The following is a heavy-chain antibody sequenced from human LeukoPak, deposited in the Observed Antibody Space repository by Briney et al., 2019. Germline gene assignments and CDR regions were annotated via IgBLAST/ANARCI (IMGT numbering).Heavy chain of an antibody. CDR2: IRSSVSLL. CDR3: ARDSLHNYGGTGYGYYFDY. J-gene: IGHJ4*02. Sequence: GGSLRLSCAASGFDFNIYEMIWVRQAPGKEPEWLSYIRSSVSLLYYADSVKGRFTVSRDNAQKSLFLQMNGLRVEDTAMYYCARDSLHNYGGTGYGYYFDYWGQGTPVTVSS. V-gene: IGHV3-48*03. D-gene: IGHD4/OR15-4a*01. CDR1: GFDFNIYE.